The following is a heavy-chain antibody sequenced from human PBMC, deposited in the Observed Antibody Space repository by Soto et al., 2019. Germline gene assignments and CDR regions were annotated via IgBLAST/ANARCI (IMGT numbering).Heavy chain of an antibody. CDR2: ISWNSGSI. CDR1: GFTFDDYA. V-gene: IGHV3-9*01. D-gene: IGHD4-17*01. Sequence: EVQLVESGGGLVQPGRSLRLSCAASGFTFDDYAMHWVRQAPGKGLEWVSGISWNSGSIGYADSVKGRFTISRDNAKNSLYLQMKSLRAEDTALYYCARRGRDYGDYYGMDVWGQGTTVTVSS. J-gene: IGHJ6*02. CDR3: ARRGRDYGDYYGMDV.